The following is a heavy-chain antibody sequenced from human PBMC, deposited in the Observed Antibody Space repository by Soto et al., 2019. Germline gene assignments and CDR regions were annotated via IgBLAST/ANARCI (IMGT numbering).Heavy chain of an antibody. CDR3: AKGDSTVTSGTGDRRRYYYYYMDV. V-gene: IGHV3-23*01. Sequence: GVSLRLSCAASGFTFSSYAMSWVRQAPGKGLEWVSAISGSGGSTYYADSVKGRFTISRDNSNNTLYLKMNSLRAEDTAVYYCAKGDSTVTSGTGDRRRYYYYYMDVWGKGTTVTVSS. J-gene: IGHJ6*03. CDR2: ISGSGGST. CDR1: GFTFSSYA. D-gene: IGHD4-17*01.